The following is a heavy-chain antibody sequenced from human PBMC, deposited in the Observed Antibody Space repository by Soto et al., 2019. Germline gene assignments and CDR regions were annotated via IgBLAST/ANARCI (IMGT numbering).Heavy chain of an antibody. CDR3: AKWGAAAGTI. CDR1: GGSISSYY. J-gene: IGHJ4*02. CDR2: VFYTGIT. Sequence: QVHLQESGPGLVKPSETLSLTCTVSGGSISSYYWSWIRQPPGKGLEWIGYVFYTGITKYNPSFQSRATISGDTSRNQFSLNLMSVTAADTAVYYCAKWGAAAGTIWGQGILVNVSP. V-gene: IGHV4-59*01. D-gene: IGHD6-25*01.